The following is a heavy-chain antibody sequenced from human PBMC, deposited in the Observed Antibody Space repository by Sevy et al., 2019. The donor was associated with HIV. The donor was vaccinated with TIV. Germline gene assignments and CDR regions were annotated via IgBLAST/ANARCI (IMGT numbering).Heavy chain of an antibody. V-gene: IGHV1-69*13. CDR1: GGTFSSYA. Sequence: ASVKVSCKASGGTFSSYAISWVRQAPGQGLEWMGRIIPIFGTANYAQKFQGRVTITADESTSTAYMELSSLRSEDTAVHYCAREMYSGSNGGDYWGQGTLVTVSS. CDR2: IIPIFGTA. D-gene: IGHD1-26*01. CDR3: AREMYSGSNGGDY. J-gene: IGHJ4*02.